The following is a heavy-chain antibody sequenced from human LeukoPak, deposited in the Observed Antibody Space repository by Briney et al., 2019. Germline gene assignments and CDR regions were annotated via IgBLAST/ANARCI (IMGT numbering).Heavy chain of an antibody. CDR1: GFTFSSYA. Sequence: PGGSLRLSCAASGFTFSSYAMSWVRQAPGKGLEWVSAISGSGSSTYYADSVKGRFTISRDNPKNTVYLQMNSLRAEDTAVYYCARGETSSYDYWGQGTLVTVSS. CDR2: ISGSGSST. CDR3: ARGETSSYDY. V-gene: IGHV3-23*01. J-gene: IGHJ4*02. D-gene: IGHD2-2*01.